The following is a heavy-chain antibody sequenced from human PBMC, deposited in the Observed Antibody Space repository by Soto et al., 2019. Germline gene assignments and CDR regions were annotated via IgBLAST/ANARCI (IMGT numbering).Heavy chain of an antibody. CDR3: ARGGGYGSYYFDY. Sequence: PSETLSLTCTVSGGSISSSSYYWGWIRQPPGNGLEWIGSIYYSVSTYYNPSLKSRVTISVDTSKNQFSLKLSSVTAADTAVYYCARGGGYGSYYFDYWGQGTLVTVSS. CDR2: IYYSVST. J-gene: IGHJ4*02. D-gene: IGHD1-26*01. CDR1: GGSISSSSYY. V-gene: IGHV4-39*01.